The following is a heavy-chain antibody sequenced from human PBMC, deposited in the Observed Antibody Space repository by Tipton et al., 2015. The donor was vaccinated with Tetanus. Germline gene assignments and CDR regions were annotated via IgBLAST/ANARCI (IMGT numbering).Heavy chain of an antibody. CDR3: ARDRGVRGGYYYYHGMDV. D-gene: IGHD3-10*01. Sequence: TLSLTCTVSGGSISSDGAYWSWIRQHPGEGLEWIGYISNSGSTYYNPSLKSRVTISVDTSQKQISLKVNSVTAADTAVYYCARDRGVRGGYYYYHGMDVWSQGTTVTVSS. CDR2: ISNSGST. CDR1: GGSISSDGAY. J-gene: IGHJ6*02. V-gene: IGHV4-31*03.